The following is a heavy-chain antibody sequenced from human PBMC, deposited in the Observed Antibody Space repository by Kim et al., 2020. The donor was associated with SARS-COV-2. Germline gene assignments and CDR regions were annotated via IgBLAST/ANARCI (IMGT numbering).Heavy chain of an antibody. CDR2: INHSGST. Sequence: SETLSLTCAVYGGSFSGYYWSWIRQPPGKGLEWIGEINHSGSTNYNPSLKSRVTISVDTSKNQFSLKLSSVTAADTAVYYCARRADYGGNSGRSFDYWG. CDR1: GGSFSGYY. V-gene: IGHV4-34*01. CDR3: ARRADYGGNSGRSFDY. D-gene: IGHD4-17*01. J-gene: IGHJ4*01.